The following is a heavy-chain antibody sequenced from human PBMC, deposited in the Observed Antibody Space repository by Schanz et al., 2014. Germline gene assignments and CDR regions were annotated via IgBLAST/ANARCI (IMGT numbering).Heavy chain of an antibody. Sequence: QVQLVQSGAEVKKPGSSVKVSCKASGGTFSSSTLTWVRQAPGQGLEWMGRIIPILDKANYAQKFQGRVTMTADKSTSTVYIEVSGVRSEDTTVYYCARDGEAAAGSDYWGQGTLVTVSS. J-gene: IGHJ4*02. V-gene: IGHV1-69*08. CDR3: ARDGEAAAGSDY. D-gene: IGHD6-13*01. CDR2: IIPILDKA. CDR1: GGTFSSST.